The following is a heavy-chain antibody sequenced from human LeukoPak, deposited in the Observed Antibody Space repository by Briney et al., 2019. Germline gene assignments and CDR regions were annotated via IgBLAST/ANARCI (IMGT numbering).Heavy chain of an antibody. CDR2: ISSSVTTI. D-gene: IGHD3-22*01. V-gene: IGHV3-11*04. CDR1: GFTFSDYY. CDR3: ARGLGSGYYFDY. Sequence: PGGSLRLSCAASGFTFSDYYMSWIRQAPGKGLEWVSYISSSVTTIYYADSVKGRFTISRDNAKHSLYLQMNSLRAEDTAVYYCARGLGSGYYFDYWGQGTLVTVSS. J-gene: IGHJ4*02.